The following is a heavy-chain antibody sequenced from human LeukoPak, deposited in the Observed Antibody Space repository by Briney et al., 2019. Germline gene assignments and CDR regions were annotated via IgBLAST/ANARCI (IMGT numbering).Heavy chain of an antibody. D-gene: IGHD3/OR15-3a*01. Sequence: TSSETLSLTCTVSGGSISSSYWSWIRQPPGKGLEWIGYIYYSGNTNYNPSLKSRVTISVDTSKNQFSLKLTSVTAADTAVYYCARQTGSGLFILPGGQGTLVTVSS. J-gene: IGHJ4*02. V-gene: IGHV4-59*08. CDR2: IYYSGNT. CDR1: GGSISSSY. CDR3: ARQTGSGLFILP.